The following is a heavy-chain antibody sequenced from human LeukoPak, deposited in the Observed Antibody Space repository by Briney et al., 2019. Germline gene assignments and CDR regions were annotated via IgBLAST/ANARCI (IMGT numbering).Heavy chain of an antibody. CDR2: INSDGSDT. D-gene: IGHD2-2*01. V-gene: IGHV3-74*01. J-gene: IGHJ6*03. CDR3: ARGARYCTSTSCQVRYYMDV. CDR1: GFTFISYA. Sequence: GGSLRLSCAASGFTFISYAMSWVRQAPGKGLVWVSHINSDGSDTTYADSVKGRFTISRDNAKSTLYLQVNSLRAEDTAIYYCARGARYCTSTSCQVRYYMDVWGKGTTVTISS.